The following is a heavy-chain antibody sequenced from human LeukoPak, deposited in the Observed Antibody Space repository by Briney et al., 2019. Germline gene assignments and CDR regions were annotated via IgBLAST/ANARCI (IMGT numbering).Heavy chain of an antibody. J-gene: IGHJ4*02. CDR2: VSYDGSNK. CDR3: ARGRSLSSFGELFI. Sequence: PGGSLRLSCAASGFTFRSYAVHWVRQAPGRGLEWVAVVSYDGSNKYYTDSVRGRFTISRDNSKNTLYLQMNSLRAEDTALYYCARGRSLSSFGELFIWGQGTLVTVSS. V-gene: IGHV3-30*10. D-gene: IGHD3-10*01. CDR1: GFTFRSYA.